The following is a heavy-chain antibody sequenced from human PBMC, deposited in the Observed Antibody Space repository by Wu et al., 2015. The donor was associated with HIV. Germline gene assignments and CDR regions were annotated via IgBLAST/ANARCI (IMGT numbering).Heavy chain of an antibody. D-gene: IGHD2-2*01. Sequence: QVQLVQSGAEVKKPGASVQVSCKSSGYTFTAYYLHWVRQAPGQGLEWVGWISPRSGATKYAQKFQGRVTMTRDTSISTAYMDLSSLTSDDTATYYCAREGHCSSTSCHFDFWGQGSLVTVSS. J-gene: IGHJ4*02. CDR1: GYTFTAYY. CDR3: AREGHCSSTSCHFDF. V-gene: IGHV1-2*02. CDR2: ISPRSGAT.